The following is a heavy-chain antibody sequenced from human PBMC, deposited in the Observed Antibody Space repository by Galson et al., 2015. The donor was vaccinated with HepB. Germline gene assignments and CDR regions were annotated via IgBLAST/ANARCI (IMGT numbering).Heavy chain of an antibody. CDR1: GFTFSSYW. D-gene: IGHD6-6*01. V-gene: IGHV3-7*04. CDR2: IKQDGSEK. CDR3: ARARSWGFSIAARPYYYMDV. Sequence: SLRLSCAASGFTFSSYWMSWVRQAPGKGLEWVANIKQDGSEKYYVDSVKGRFTISRDNAKNSLYLQMNSLRAEDTAVYYCARARSWGFSIAARPYYYMDVWGKGTTVTVSS. J-gene: IGHJ6*03.